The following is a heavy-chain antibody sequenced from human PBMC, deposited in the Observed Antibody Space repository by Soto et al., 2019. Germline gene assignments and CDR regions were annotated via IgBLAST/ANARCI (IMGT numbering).Heavy chain of an antibody. Sequence: GGSLRLSCAASGFTFSDYYMSWIRQAPGKGLEWVSYISSSGSTIYYADSVKGRFTISRDNAKNSLYLQMNSLRAEDTAVYYCARDPSGSSGYYPYYYYYGMDVWGQATTVTVSS. D-gene: IGHD3-22*01. V-gene: IGHV3-11*01. J-gene: IGHJ6*02. CDR2: ISSSGSTI. CDR3: ARDPSGSSGYYPYYYYYGMDV. CDR1: GFTFSDYY.